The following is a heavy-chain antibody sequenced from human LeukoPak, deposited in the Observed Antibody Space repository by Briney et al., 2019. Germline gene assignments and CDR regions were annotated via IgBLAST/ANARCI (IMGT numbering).Heavy chain of an antibody. CDR2: TNHSGST. J-gene: IGHJ4*02. CDR3: ARVVYYYDSSGIDY. CDR1: GGSFSGYY. Sequence: SETLSLTCAVYGGSFSGYYWSWIRQPPGKGLEWIGETNHSGSTNYNPSLKSRVTISVDTSKNQFSLKLSSVTAADTAVYYCARVVYYYDSSGIDYWGQGTLVTASS. V-gene: IGHV4-34*01. D-gene: IGHD3-22*01.